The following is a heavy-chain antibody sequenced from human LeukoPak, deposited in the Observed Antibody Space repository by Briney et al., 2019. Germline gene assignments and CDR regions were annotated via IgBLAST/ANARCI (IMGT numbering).Heavy chain of an antibody. CDR3: ARGVGAFDY. CDR2: IYTSGST. J-gene: IGHJ4*02. V-gene: IGHV4-61*02. Sequence: SETLSLTCTVSGGSISSGSYYWSWIRQPAGKGLEWIGRIYTSGSTNYNPSLKSRVTISVDTSENQFSLKLSSVTAADTAVYYCARGVGAFDYWGQGTLVTVSS. D-gene: IGHD1-26*01. CDR1: GGSISSGSYY.